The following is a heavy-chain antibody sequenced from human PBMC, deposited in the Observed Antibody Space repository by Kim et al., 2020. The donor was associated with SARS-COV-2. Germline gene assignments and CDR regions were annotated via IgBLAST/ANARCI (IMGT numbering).Heavy chain of an antibody. V-gene: IGHV3-33*08. CDR3: ARDTGVGYDYVWGGYRSPPHYGMDV. CDR1: GFTFSSYG. Sequence: GRSLRLSCAASGFTFSSYGMHWVRQAPGKGLEWVAVIWYDGSNKYYADSVKGRFTISRDNSKNTLYLQMNSLRAEDTAVYYCARDTGVGYDYVWGGYRSPPHYGMDVWGQGTTVTVSS. J-gene: IGHJ6*02. CDR2: IWYDGSNK. D-gene: IGHD3-16*02.